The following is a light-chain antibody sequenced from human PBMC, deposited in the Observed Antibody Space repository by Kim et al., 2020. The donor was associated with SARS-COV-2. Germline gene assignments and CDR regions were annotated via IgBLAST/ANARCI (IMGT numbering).Light chain of an antibody. Sequence: SNNYLAWYQQKPGQAPRLLIYGASSRATGIPDRFSGSGSGTDFTLAISRLEPEDFAVYYCQQYGSSPWTFGQGTKVEIK. CDR1: SNNY. J-gene: IGKJ1*01. CDR3: QQYGSSPWT. V-gene: IGKV3-20*01. CDR2: GAS.